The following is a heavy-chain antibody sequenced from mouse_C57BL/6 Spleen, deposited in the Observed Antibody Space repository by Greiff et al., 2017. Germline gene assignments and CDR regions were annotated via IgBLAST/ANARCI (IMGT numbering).Heavy chain of an antibody. Sequence: QVQLKQPGAELVRPGSSVKLSCKASGYTFPSYWMHWVKQRPIQGLEWIGNIDPSDSETHYNQKFKDKATLTVDKSSSTAYMQLSSLTSEDSAVYYCAREDYVWFAYWGQGTLVTVSA. J-gene: IGHJ3*01. CDR3: AREDYVWFAY. CDR2: IDPSDSET. V-gene: IGHV1-52*01. D-gene: IGHD2-4*01. CDR1: GYTFPSYW.